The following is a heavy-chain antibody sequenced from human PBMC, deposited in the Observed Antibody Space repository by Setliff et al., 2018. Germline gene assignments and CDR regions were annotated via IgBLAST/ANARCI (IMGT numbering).Heavy chain of an antibody. J-gene: IGHJ4*02. D-gene: IGHD1-26*01. CDR1: GGSFTGTTYY. CDR2: IINSGST. V-gene: IGHV4-39*01. CDR3: ARHPSSGSYYGGSIFYFDD. Sequence: SETLSLTCTVSGGSFTGTTYYWGWIRQSPGKGLEWIGTIINSGSTYYNPSLKSRVTMSVDTSKSQLSLKLSSVTAADTAVYYCARHPSSGSYYGGSIFYFDDWGPGILVTVSS.